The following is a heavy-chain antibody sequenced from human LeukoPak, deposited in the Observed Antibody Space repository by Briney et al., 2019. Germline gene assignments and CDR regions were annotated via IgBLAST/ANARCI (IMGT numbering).Heavy chain of an antibody. D-gene: IGHD1-1*01. CDR2: ISMNVQTT. J-gene: IGHJ4*02. Sequence: GGSLRLSCSASGFTFTSHVMHWVRQAPGKGLQYVSGISMNVQTTYYAGSVKGRFTISRDSSKNTVYLQMSSLTAEDTAVYYCVREGLERRTNFDYWGQGTLVSVSS. CDR1: GFTFTSHV. CDR3: VREGLERRTNFDY. V-gene: IGHV3-64D*06.